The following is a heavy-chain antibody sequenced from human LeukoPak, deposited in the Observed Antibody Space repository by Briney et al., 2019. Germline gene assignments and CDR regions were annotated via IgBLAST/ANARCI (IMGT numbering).Heavy chain of an antibody. V-gene: IGHV4-39*01. CDR2: IYYSGCT. J-gene: IGHJ4*02. Sequence: KPSETLSLTCSVSGGSISSSSYYWGWKRQPPGKGREWIGSIYYSGCTYSNPTLKSRVTITIDASKNQFSLKVSSVTAAATAVYYFARHFGAVAGTLDYWGQGTLVTVSS. CDR3: ARHFGAVAGTLDY. CDR1: GGSISSSSYY. D-gene: IGHD6-19*01.